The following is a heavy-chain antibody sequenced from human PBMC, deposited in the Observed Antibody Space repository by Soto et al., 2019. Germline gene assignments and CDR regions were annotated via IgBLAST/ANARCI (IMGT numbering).Heavy chain of an antibody. CDR3: ARAEETSIQFYYYYSGLDV. D-gene: IGHD2-2*02. V-gene: IGHV1-2*02. CDR1: GYIFIDYY. Sequence: QVQLVQSGAELKKPGASVKVSCKASGYIFIDYYIHWVRQAPGQGLEWMGWINPKSGATNYAQKFQGRVTMTRDTSITTAYMELSGLTSDDSALYFCARAEETSIQFYYYYSGLDVWGQGTTVTVSS. J-gene: IGHJ6*02. CDR2: INPKSGAT.